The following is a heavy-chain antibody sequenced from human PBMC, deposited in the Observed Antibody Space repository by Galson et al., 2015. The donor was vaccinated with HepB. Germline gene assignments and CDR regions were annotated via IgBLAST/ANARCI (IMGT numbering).Heavy chain of an antibody. CDR3: ARDGVYQFVTEDADYYYYMDV. CDR2: INPNNGNT. D-gene: IGHD1-14*01. V-gene: IGHV1-18*01. CDR1: GYTFTRYG. J-gene: IGHJ6*03. Sequence: SVKVSCKASGYTFTRYGISWVRQAPGQGLEWMGWINPNNGNTKYLQKLQGRVSMTTDTSTSTAYMELRSLRSDDTAVYYCARDGVYQFVTEDADYYYYMDVWGKGTTVTVSS.